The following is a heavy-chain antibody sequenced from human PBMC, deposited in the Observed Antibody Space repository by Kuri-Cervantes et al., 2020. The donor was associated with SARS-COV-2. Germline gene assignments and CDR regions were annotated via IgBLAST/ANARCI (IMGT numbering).Heavy chain of an antibody. Sequence: SETLSLTCTISDDSISTYYWSWIRQPPGKGLEWIGYIYYSGSTDYNPSLKSRVTISIDTPKKQFSLKLSSVTAADTAVYYCARPLVGAYDAFDIWGQGTMVTVSS. CDR2: IYYSGST. CDR1: DDSISTYY. D-gene: IGHD1-26*01. V-gene: IGHV4-59*01. CDR3: ARPLVGAYDAFDI. J-gene: IGHJ3*02.